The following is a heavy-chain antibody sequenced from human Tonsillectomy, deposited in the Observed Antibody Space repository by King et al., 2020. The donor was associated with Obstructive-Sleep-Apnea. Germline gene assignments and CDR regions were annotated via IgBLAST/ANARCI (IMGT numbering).Heavy chain of an antibody. J-gene: IGHJ3*02. Sequence: VQLVESGGGVVQPGGSLRVSCAASGFSFSNYCMHWVRQTPGKGLEWGAFIRYEGSNKYYADSVKGRFTVSRDSSKNTLYLQMNSLRAEDTAVYYGAKHGAYCNSDCSPYGFGFDIWGQGTMVTVSS. CDR2: IRYEGSNK. V-gene: IGHV3-30*02. CDR1: GFSFSNYC. D-gene: IGHD2-21*02. CDR3: AKHGAYCNSDCSPYGFGFDI.